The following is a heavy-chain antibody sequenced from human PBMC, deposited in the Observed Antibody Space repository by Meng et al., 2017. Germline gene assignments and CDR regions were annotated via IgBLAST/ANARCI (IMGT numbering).Heavy chain of an antibody. J-gene: IGHJ4*02. CDR1: GASFRGYS. CDR3: ARSHSVTIVAFDY. CDR2: INHSGST. Sequence: QLQRWGAGFLRPSETLALLFSAYGASFRGYSWSWIRQPPGKGLEWIGEINHSGSTNYNPSLKSRVTMSLDTSKNQFSLRLSSVTAADTAVYYCARSHSVTIVAFDYWGQGTLVTVSS. V-gene: IGHV4-34*01. D-gene: IGHD4-17*01.